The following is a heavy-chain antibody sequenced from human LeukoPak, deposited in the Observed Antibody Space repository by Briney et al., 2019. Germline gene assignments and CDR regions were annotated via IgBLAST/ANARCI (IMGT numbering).Heavy chain of an antibody. Sequence: PSETLSLTCTVSCGSLHCYYWGGIPPPPRKGLEGVGEINHSGSTNYNPSLKSRVTISVDTSKNQFSLKVNSVTAADTAVYYCARQPRKYYYGSGSYYNGIDYWGQGTLVTVSS. D-gene: IGHD3-10*01. CDR2: INHSGST. V-gene: IGHV4-34*01. J-gene: IGHJ4*02. CDR3: ARQPRKYYYGSGSYYNGIDY. CDR1: CGSLHCYY.